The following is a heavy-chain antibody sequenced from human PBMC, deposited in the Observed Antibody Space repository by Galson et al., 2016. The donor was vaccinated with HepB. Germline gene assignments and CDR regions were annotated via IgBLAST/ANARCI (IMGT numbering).Heavy chain of an antibody. V-gene: IGHV4-59*01. CDR1: GGSISSYY. D-gene: IGHD6-13*01. Sequence: ETLSLTCTVSGGSISSYYWSWIRQPPGKGLEWIGYIYYSGSTNYNPSLKSRVTISVDTSKNQISLKLSSVTAADTAVYYCARGGSSSWWNWFDPWGQGTLVTVSS. J-gene: IGHJ5*02. CDR3: ARGGSSSWWNWFDP. CDR2: IYYSGST.